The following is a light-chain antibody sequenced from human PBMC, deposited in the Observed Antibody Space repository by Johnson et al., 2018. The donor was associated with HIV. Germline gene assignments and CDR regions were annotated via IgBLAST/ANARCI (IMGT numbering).Light chain of an antibody. J-gene: IGLJ1*01. CDR2: ENK. CDR1: SSNIGKNY. Sequence: HSVLTQPPSVSAAPGQMVSISCSGSSSNIGKNYVSWYQQFPGTAPKLLIHENKKRPSGIPDRFSGSKSGTSATLDITGLQTGDEADYYCATWDRSLTIGGVFGTGTNVTGL. CDR3: ATWDRSLTIGGV. V-gene: IGLV1-51*02.